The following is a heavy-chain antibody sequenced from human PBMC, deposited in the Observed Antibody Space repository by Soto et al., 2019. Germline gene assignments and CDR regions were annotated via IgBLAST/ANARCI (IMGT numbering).Heavy chain of an antibody. CDR1: GFTFSGHA. CDR3: ARDGQGLAPYALDV. J-gene: IGHJ6*02. Sequence: QVQLVESGGGVAQPGRSLRLSCTVSGFTFSGHAMHWVRQAPGKGLEWVTQIWYDGSNKYYAESVKGQFTISRDNSKNTLYLQMNSLRVEDTAVYYCARDGQGLAPYALDVWGQGTSVTVSS. V-gene: IGHV3-33*01. CDR2: IWYDGSNK. D-gene: IGHD6-19*01.